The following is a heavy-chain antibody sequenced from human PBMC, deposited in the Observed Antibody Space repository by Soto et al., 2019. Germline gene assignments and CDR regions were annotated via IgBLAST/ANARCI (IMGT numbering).Heavy chain of an antibody. V-gene: IGHV4-39*01. CDR2: IYFTGNT. CDR1: GGSISSSSYY. CDR3: AKDWRGRADY. Sequence: QLQLQESGPGLVKPSETLSLNCTVSGGSISSSSYYWGWIRQPPGKGLQWIGSIYFTGNTYYNPSLKSRVTISVDTSTNQFSLKLSSVTAADTAVYYCAKDWRGRADYWGQGTLVTVSS. D-gene: IGHD3-10*01. J-gene: IGHJ4*02.